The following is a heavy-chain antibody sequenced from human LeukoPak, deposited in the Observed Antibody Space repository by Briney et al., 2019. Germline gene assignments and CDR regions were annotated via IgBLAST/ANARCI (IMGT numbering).Heavy chain of an antibody. J-gene: IGHJ4*02. D-gene: IGHD3-10*01. Sequence: PGGSLRLSCTASGFTFSSYGMKWVRQAPGKGLEWVAIIWYDGSNYYYADSVKGRFTISRDNSKNTLYLQMNSLRAEDTAVYYCATVRGSTPGAWYFDFWGQGALVTVPS. CDR2: IWYDGSNY. CDR1: GFTFSSYG. V-gene: IGHV3-33*01. CDR3: ATVRGSTPGAWYFDF.